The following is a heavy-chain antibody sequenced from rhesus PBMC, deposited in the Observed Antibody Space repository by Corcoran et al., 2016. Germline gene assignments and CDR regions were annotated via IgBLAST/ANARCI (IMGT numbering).Heavy chain of an antibody. V-gene: IGHV4-99*02. CDR1: CYSISSGYY. CDR2: ISGSSGST. Sequence: QVQLQESGPGLVKPSETLSLTCSVLCYSISSGYYWAWLRQPPGTGLVNIGYISGSSGSTYYNPSLKSRVTISKDTSKNQFSLKLSSVTAADTAVYYCARESDRGGRLTAPLDYWGQGVLVTVSS. CDR3: ARESDRGGRLTAPLDY. J-gene: IGHJ4*01. D-gene: IGHD2-15*01.